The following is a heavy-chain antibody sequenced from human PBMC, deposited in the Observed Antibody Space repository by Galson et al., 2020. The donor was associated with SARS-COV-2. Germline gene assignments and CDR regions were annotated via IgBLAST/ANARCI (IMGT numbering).Heavy chain of an antibody. CDR2: ISYDGSNK. Sequence: GGSLRLSCAASGFTFSSYAMHWVRQAPGKGLEWVAVISYDGSNKYYADSVKGRFTISRDNSKNTLYLQMNSLRAEDTAVYYCARGAGYGGYFDYWGQGTLVTVSS. V-gene: IGHV3-30*04. CDR1: GFTFSSYA. D-gene: IGHD5-12*01. J-gene: IGHJ4*02. CDR3: ARGAGYGGYFDY.